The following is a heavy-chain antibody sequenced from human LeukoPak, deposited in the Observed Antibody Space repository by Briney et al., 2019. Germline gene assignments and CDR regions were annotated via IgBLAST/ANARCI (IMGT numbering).Heavy chain of an antibody. V-gene: IGHV1-2*02. J-gene: IGHJ6*03. D-gene: IGHD3-22*01. CDR1: GYTFTSYY. CDR3: ARVYDSSGYPHYYYYMDV. Sequence: ASVKVSCKASGYTFTSYYMHWVRQAPGQGLEWMGWINPNSGGTNYAQKFQGRVTMTRDTSISTAYMELSRLRSDDTAVYYCARVYDSSGYPHYYYYMDVWGKGTTVTVSS. CDR2: INPNSGGT.